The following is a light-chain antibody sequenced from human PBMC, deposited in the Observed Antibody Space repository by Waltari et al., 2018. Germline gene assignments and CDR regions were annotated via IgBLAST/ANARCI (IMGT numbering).Light chain of an antibody. V-gene: IGKV1-5*03. CDR3: QQYSSYWT. J-gene: IGKJ1*01. CDR1: QSISSW. Sequence: DIQMTQSHSTLSASVGDRVTITCRASQSISSWLAWYQQKPGKAPNLLIYKASSLESGVPSRFSGSGSGTEFTLTISSLQPDDFATYYCQQYSSYWTFGQGTKVEIK. CDR2: KAS.